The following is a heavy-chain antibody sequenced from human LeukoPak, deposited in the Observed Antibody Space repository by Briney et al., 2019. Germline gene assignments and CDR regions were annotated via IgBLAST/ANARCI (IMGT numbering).Heavy chain of an antibody. CDR1: GGSISSYY. CDR3: ARGSSGWGNDAFDI. Sequence: TASETLSLTCTVSGGSISSYYWSWIRQPPGKGLEWIGYIYYSGSTNYNPSLKSRVTISVDTSKNQFSLKLSSVTAADTAVYYCARGSSGWGNDAFDIWGQGTMVTVSS. V-gene: IGHV4-59*01. J-gene: IGHJ3*02. D-gene: IGHD6-19*01. CDR2: IYYSGST.